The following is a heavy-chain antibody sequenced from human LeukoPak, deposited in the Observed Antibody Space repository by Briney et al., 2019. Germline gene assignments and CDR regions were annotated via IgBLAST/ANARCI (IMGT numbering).Heavy chain of an antibody. V-gene: IGHV3-23*01. CDR2: IVVSGGST. CDR1: GFTLSSYA. Sequence: GGSLRLSCAASGFTLSSYAMSWVRQAPGEGLEWVSGIVVSGGSTYYADSVKGRFTISRDNSKNTLHLQTNSLRAEDTAVYYCAKERVTMDVWGKGTTVTVSS. CDR3: AKERVTMDV. J-gene: IGHJ6*04.